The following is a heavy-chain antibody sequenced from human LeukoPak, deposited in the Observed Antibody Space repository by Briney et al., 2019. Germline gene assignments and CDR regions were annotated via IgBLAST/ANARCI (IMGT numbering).Heavy chain of an antibody. J-gene: IGHJ5*02. CDR1: GGSVSSGSYY. V-gene: IGHV4-61*01. Sequence: PSETLSLTCTVSGGSVSSGSYYWSWIRQPPGKGLEWIGYIYYSGSTNYNPSLKSRVTISVDTSKNQFSLKLSSVIAADTAVYYCATYGYSSSWYWFDPWGQGTLVTVSS. CDR2: IYYSGST. CDR3: ATYGYSSSWYWFDP. D-gene: IGHD6-13*01.